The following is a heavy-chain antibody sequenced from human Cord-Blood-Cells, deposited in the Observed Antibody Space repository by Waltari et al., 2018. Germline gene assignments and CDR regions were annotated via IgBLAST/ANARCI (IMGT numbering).Heavy chain of an antibody. Sequence: QVQLVESGGGVVQPGRSLRLSWAASGFTFSSYGMHRFRQAPGKGLEWVAVISYDGSNKYYADSVKGRFTISRDNSKNTLYLQMNSLRAEDTAVYYCAKEPTGYSSSWSFDYWGQGTLVTVSS. CDR1: GFTFSSYG. D-gene: IGHD6-13*01. CDR2: ISYDGSNK. CDR3: AKEPTGYSSSWSFDY. V-gene: IGHV3-30*18. J-gene: IGHJ4*02.